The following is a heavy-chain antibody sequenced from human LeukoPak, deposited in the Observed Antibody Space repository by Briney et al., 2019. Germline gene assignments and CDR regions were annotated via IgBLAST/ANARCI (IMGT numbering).Heavy chain of an antibody. CDR2: IYYSGST. CDR1: GGSISSSSYY. CDR3: ARLKARITMVRGPRGYFDY. V-gene: IGHV4-39*01. Sequence: SETLSLTCTVSGGSISSSSYYWGWIRQPPGKGLEWIGSIYYSGSTYYNPSLKSRVTISVDTSKNQFSLKLSSVTAADTAVYYRARLKARITMVRGPRGYFDYWGQGTLVTVSS. D-gene: IGHD3-10*01. J-gene: IGHJ4*02.